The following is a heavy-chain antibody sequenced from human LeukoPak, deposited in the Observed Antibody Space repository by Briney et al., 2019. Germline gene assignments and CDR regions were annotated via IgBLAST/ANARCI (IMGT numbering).Heavy chain of an antibody. CDR2: ISTSGGST. V-gene: IGHV3-23*01. CDR1: GFSLRNKA. CDR3: AKDAGAPGTSDWYFDL. Sequence: PGGSLRLSCAASGFSLRNKAMTWVRQAPAKGLEWVAAISTSGGSTSYADSVKGRFTISRDVSKSTLSLQMHSLRVEDTATYYCAKDAGAPGTSDWYFDLRGRGTLVTVSS. D-gene: IGHD3-10*01. J-gene: IGHJ2*01.